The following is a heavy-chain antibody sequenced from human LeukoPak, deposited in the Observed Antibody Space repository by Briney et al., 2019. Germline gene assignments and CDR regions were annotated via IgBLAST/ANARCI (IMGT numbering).Heavy chain of an antibody. Sequence: GGSLRLSCAASGFTFSGSAMHWVRQASGKGLEWVGRIRSKANSYASAYAASVKGRFTISRDDSKNTAYLQMNSLRTEDTAVYYCTRHGGSGSYVPLDYWGQGTLVTVSS. V-gene: IGHV3-73*01. CDR3: TRHGGSGSYVPLDY. J-gene: IGHJ4*02. CDR1: GFTFSGSA. CDR2: IRSKANSYAS. D-gene: IGHD1-26*01.